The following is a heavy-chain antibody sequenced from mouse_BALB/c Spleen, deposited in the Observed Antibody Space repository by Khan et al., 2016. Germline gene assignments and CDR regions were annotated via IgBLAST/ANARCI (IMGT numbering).Heavy chain of an antibody. V-gene: IGHV3-6*02. J-gene: IGHJ4*01. D-gene: IGHD2-14*01. CDR3: GTVRRVYAMDY. Sequence: EVQLQESGPGLVKPSQSLSLTCSVTGYSITSGYYWNWIRQFPGNKLEWMGYISYDGSNNYNPSLKNRISITRDTSKNQFFLQLNSVTSEDTSTNYGGTVRRVYAMDYWGQGTSVTVSS. CDR2: ISYDGSN. CDR1: GYSITSGYY.